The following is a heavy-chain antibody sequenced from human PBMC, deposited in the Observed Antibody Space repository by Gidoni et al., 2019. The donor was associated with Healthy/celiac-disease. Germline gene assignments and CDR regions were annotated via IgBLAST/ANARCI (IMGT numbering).Heavy chain of an antibody. J-gene: IGHJ6*02. D-gene: IGHD5-18*01. CDR3: ARDEGYSYGSTYYYYGMDV. Sequence: QVQLQESGPGLVKPSETLSLTCTVSGGSISSYYWCWIRQPAGKGLEWIGRIYTSGSTNYNPALKSRVTMSVDTSKNQFSLKLSSVTAADTAVYYCARDEGYSYGSTYYYYGMDVWGQGTTVTVSS. V-gene: IGHV4-4*07. CDR2: IYTSGST. CDR1: GGSISSYY.